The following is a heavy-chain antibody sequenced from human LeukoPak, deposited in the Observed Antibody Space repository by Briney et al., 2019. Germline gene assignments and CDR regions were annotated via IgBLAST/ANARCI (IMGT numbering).Heavy chain of an antibody. V-gene: IGHV3-23*01. CDR2: ISGSGGST. CDR1: GFTFSSYA. J-gene: IGHJ4*02. D-gene: IGHD3-16*02. Sequence: GGSLRLSCAASGFTFSSYAMSWVRQAPGKGPEWVSAISGSGGSTYYADSVKGRFTISRDNSKNTLYLQMNSLRAEDTAVYYCADGGELSSFDYWGQGTLVTVSS. CDR3: ADGGELSSFDY.